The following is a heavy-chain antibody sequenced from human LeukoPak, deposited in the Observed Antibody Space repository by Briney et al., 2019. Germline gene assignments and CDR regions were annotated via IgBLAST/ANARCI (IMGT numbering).Heavy chain of an antibody. V-gene: IGHV3-23*01. CDR1: GFTFTSYA. Sequence: GGSLRLSCAASGFTFTSYAMNWVRQAPGKGLEWVSAISGSRGSTYFADSVKGRFTISRDNSKNTLYLQMNSLRAEDTAVYYCAKAGRYWDFDYWGQGTLVTVSS. CDR2: ISGSRGST. J-gene: IGHJ4*02. CDR3: AKAGRYWDFDY. D-gene: IGHD1-26*01.